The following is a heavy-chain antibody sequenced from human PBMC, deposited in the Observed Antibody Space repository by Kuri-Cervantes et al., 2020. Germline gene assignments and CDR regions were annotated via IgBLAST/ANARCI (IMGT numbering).Heavy chain of an antibody. Sequence: SVKVSCKASGYTFTYRYLHWVRQAPGQALEWMGWITPFNGNTNYAQKFQGRVTMTRDTSTSTFYMEVSSLRSEDTAVYYCARDIGGNGYNYVDYWGQGTLVTVSS. V-gene: IGHV1-45*02. CDR2: ITPFNGNT. D-gene: IGHD5-24*01. J-gene: IGHJ4*02. CDR3: ARDIGGNGYNYVDY. CDR1: GYTFTYRY.